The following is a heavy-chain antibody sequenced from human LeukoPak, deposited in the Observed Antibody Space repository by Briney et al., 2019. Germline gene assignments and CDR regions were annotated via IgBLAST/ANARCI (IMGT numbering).Heavy chain of an antibody. J-gene: IGHJ3*02. CDR2: ISSTGGTI. V-gene: IGHV3-48*01. CDR3: ARGYSRAAFDI. CDR1: GFTFSSYA. Sequence: GGSLRLSCAASGFTFSSYAMNWVRQAPGKGLEWVSFISSTGGTIYYADSVKGRFTVSRDNGKNSLLLQMNSLRAEDTALYYCARGYSRAAFDIWGQGTVVAVSS. D-gene: IGHD2-15*01.